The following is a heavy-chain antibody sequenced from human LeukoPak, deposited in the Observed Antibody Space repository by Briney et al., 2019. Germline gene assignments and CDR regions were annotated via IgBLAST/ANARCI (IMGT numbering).Heavy chain of an antibody. D-gene: IGHD4-23*01. J-gene: IGHJ4*02. CDR2: ISANNGNR. Sequence: GASVKVSCKASGYTFTNYGISWVRQAPGQGLEWMRWISANNGNRNYALKLQDRVSMTTDTSTSTAYMELRSLRSDDTAVYYCARQGYGGHSRGAADYWGQGTLVTVSS. CDR3: ARQGYGGHSRGAADY. V-gene: IGHV1-18*01. CDR1: GYTFTNYG.